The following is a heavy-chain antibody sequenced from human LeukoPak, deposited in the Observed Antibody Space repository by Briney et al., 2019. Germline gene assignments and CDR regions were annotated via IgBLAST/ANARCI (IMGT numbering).Heavy chain of an antibody. Sequence: GGSLRLSCAALGFTVSSNYMSWVRQAPGKGLEWVSSISYTGTYIYYADSVKGRFTISRDNAQNSLYLQMNSLRAEDTAIYYCVRDRGTYRPIDYWGQGTLVTVSS. CDR3: VRDRGTYRPIDY. CDR1: GFTVSSNY. J-gene: IGHJ4*02. CDR2: ISYTGTYI. V-gene: IGHV3-21*04. D-gene: IGHD1-26*01.